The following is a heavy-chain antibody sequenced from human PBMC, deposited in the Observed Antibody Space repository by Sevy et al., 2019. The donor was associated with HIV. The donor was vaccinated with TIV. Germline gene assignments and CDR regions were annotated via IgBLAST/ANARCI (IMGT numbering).Heavy chain of an antibody. V-gene: IGHV3-30*18. CDR1: GFTFSSYG. CDR3: AKDRGCRGDCYLGFDAFDI. J-gene: IGHJ3*02. CDR2: ISYDGSNK. Sequence: GGSLRLSCAASGFTFSSYGMHWVRQAPGKGLEWVAVISYDGSNKYYADSVKGRFTISRDNSKNTLYLQMNSLRAEDTAVYYCAKDRGCRGDCYLGFDAFDIWGQGTMVTVSS. D-gene: IGHD2-21*02.